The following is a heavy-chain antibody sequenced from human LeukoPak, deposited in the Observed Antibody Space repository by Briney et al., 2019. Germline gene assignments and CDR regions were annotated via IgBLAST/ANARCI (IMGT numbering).Heavy chain of an antibody. V-gene: IGHV3-23*01. CDR3: AKEIAVAGLYYYGMDV. Sequence: GRSLRLSCAASGFTFSSYGMHWVRQAPGKGLEWVSAISGSGGSTYYADSVKGRFTISRDNSKNTLYLQMNSLRAEDTAVYYCAKEIAVAGLYYYGMDVWGQGTTVTVSS. J-gene: IGHJ6*02. D-gene: IGHD6-19*01. CDR2: ISGSGGST. CDR1: GFTFSSYG.